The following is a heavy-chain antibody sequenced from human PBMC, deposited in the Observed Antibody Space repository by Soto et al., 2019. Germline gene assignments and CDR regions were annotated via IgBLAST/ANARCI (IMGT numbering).Heavy chain of an antibody. CDR2: IYWDDDK. V-gene: IGHV2-5*02. CDR3: AHRPRDNLAFGS. Sequence: QINSKESGPTLLKPTQTVTLTCTFTGFSLSTSGEAVGWIRQPPGKALEWLALIYWDDDKRYSPSLKSRLTITKDTSKNHVVLTMTNMDPVDTATYYCAHRPRDNLAFGSWGQGTLITVSS. CDR1: GFSLSTSGEA. J-gene: IGHJ4*02. D-gene: IGHD3-3*01.